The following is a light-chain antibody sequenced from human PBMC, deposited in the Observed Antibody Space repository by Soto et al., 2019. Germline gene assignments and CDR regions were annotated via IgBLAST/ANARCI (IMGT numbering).Light chain of an antibody. CDR2: DVS. CDR3: SSYTSSSTHYV. CDR1: SSDVGGYNY. J-gene: IGLJ1*01. Sequence: QSALTQPASVSGSPGQSITISCTGTSSDVGGYNYVCWYQQHPGKAPKLMIYDVSNRPSGVSNRFSGSKSGNTASLTISGLQAEDEADYYCSSYTSSSTHYVFGTGTKVTVL. V-gene: IGLV2-14*01.